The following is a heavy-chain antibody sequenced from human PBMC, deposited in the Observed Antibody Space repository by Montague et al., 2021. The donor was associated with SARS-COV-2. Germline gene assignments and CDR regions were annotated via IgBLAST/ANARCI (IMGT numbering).Heavy chain of an antibody. CDR1: GGSISNYY. CDR2: IYYSGST. J-gene: IGHJ6*02. Sequence: SETLSLTCTVSGGSISNYYWGWIRQPPGRGLEWIGYIYYSGSTDXSPSLKSRVTISLDTSKNQFSLKVTSVTAADTAVYYCARGGGYYNYGLDVRGPGTTVTVSS. D-gene: IGHD3-22*01. CDR3: ARGGGYYNYGLDV. V-gene: IGHV4-59*01.